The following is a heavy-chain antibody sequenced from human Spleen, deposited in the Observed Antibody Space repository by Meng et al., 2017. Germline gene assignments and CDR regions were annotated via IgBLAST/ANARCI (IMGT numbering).Heavy chain of an antibody. Sequence: ASLKVFCKASGYTFTTFGINWVRQAPGQGLVWMGWMNPNSGNTGYAQKFQGRVTMTRNNSISTAYMELSSMRSEDTAVYYCARGSDSSGWYERLQGLLPPDYWGQGTLVTVSS. J-gene: IGHJ4*02. V-gene: IGHV1-8*01. D-gene: IGHD6-19*01. CDR3: ARGSDSSGWYERLQGLLPPDY. CDR1: GYTFTTFG. CDR2: MNPNSGNT.